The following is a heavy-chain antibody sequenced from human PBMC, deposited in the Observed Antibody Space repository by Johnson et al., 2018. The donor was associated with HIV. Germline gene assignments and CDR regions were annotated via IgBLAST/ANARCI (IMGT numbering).Heavy chain of an antibody. CDR3: ARDGRDLVTRGSFDV. D-gene: IGHD5-18*01. Sequence: QVQLVESGGGVVQPGRSLRLSCAASGFTFSSYGMHWVRQAPGKGLEWVAVIWYDGSNKYYADSVKGRFTISRDNSKNFLYLQMNSLRPEDTAVYYCARDGRDLVTRGSFDVWGQGTVVTVSS. J-gene: IGHJ3*01. CDR1: GFTFSSYG. V-gene: IGHV3-33*01. CDR2: IWYDGSNK.